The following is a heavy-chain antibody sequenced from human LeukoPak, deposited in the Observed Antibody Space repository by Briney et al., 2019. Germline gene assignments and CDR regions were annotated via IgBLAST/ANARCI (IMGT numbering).Heavy chain of an antibody. J-gene: IGHJ4*02. Sequence: SQTLSLTCDISGDSVSSDNVAWNWIRQSPSRGLEWLGRTYYRSQWLQQYGVSVKGRVTINPDTSKNQISLQLNSVTPDDTAIYYSARWIHATGGLDYWGQGTLVTVSS. D-gene: IGHD3-16*01. CDR1: GDSVSSDNVA. V-gene: IGHV6-1*01. CDR2: TYYRSQWLQ. CDR3: ARWIHATGGLDY.